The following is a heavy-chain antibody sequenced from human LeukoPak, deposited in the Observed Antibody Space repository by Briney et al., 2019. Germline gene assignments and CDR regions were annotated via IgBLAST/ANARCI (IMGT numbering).Heavy chain of an antibody. V-gene: IGHV3-74*01. CDR3: ARVGGDYVWGSYRYTYYYYYMDV. Sequence: GGSLRLSCAASGFTFSSYWMHWVRHAPGKGLVWVSRINSDGSSTSYADSVKGRFTISRDNAKNTLYLQMNSLRAEDTAVYYCARVGGDYVWGSYRYTYYYYYMDVWGKGTTVTVSS. D-gene: IGHD3-16*02. CDR1: GFTFSSYW. J-gene: IGHJ6*03. CDR2: INSDGSST.